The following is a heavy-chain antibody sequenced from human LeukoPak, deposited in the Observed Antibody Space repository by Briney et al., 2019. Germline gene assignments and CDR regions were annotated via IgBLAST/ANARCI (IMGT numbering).Heavy chain of an antibody. CDR2: IRTTAEGAKYA. CDR3: ARRERKAFDI. CDR1: GFSFTDYP. Sequence: GGSLRLSCATSGFSFTDYPMNWVRQAPGKGLEWISNIRTTAEGAKYAYYADSVKGRVTISRDDGKNTLYLHMNSLRDDDTAVYYCARRERKAFDIWGQGTMVTVSS. J-gene: IGHJ3*02. V-gene: IGHV3-48*02.